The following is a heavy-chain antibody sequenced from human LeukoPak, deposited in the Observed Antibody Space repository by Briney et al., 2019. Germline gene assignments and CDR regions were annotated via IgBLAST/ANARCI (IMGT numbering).Heavy chain of an antibody. V-gene: IGHV1-46*01. CDR2: INPSGTGT. CDR1: GYTITNNY. Sequence: ASVKVSCKASGYTITNNYMHWVRQAPGQGLEWMGVINPSGTGTSYAQKFQGRITLTRDTSTSTVYMELSRMRSEDTAMYYFATDHSMATTAWWLDPWGQGTLVTVSS. J-gene: IGHJ5*02. D-gene: IGHD1-7*01. CDR3: ATDHSMATTAWWLDP.